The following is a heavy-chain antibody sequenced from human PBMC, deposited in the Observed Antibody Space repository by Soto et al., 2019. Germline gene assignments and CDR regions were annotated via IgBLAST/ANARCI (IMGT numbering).Heavy chain of an antibody. CDR2: IKQDGSEK. CDR3: ARDGPDVLRFLEWLSTYYIDY. CDR1: GFTFSSYW. J-gene: IGHJ4*02. Sequence: GSLRLSCAASGFTFSSYWMSWVRQAPGKGLEWVANIKQDGSEKYYVDSVKGRFTISRDNAKNSLYLQMNSLRAEDTAVYYCARDGPDVLRFLEWLSTYYIDYSGQATLVTVSS. D-gene: IGHD3-3*01. V-gene: IGHV3-7*01.